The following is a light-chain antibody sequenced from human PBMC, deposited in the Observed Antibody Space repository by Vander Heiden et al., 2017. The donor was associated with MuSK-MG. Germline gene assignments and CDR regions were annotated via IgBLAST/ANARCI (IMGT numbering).Light chain of an antibody. CDR1: QSVSSSY. Sequence: EIVLTQSPGTLSLSPGERATLSCRASQSVSSSYLAWYQQKPGPAPRLLIYGASSSANGIPDRFSGSGSATDFTLTISRLEHEDFAVYYSQQDRSSYTFGQGTKLDIK. CDR3: QQDRSSYT. CDR2: GAS. V-gene: IGKV3-20*01. J-gene: IGKJ2*01.